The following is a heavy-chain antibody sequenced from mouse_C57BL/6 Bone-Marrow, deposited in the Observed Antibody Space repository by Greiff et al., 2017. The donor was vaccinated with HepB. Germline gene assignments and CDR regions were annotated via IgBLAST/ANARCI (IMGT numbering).Heavy chain of an antibody. CDR2: ISSGGDYI. V-gene: IGHV5-9-1*02. CDR1: GFTFSSYA. CDR3: TRGYGGYYFDY. D-gene: IGHD2-2*01. J-gene: IGHJ2*01. Sequence: EVNVVESGEGLVKPGGSLKLSCAASGFTFSSYAMSWVRQTPEKRLEWVAYISSGGDYIYYADTVKGRFTISRDNARNTLYLQMSSLKSEDTAMYYCTRGYGGYYFDYWGQGTTLTVSS.